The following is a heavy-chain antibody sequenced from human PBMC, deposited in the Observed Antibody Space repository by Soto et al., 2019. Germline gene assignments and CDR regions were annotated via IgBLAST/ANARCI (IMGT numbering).Heavy chain of an antibody. J-gene: IGHJ4*02. Sequence: QITLKESGPTLVKPTQTLTLTCTISGFSLSTSGVGVGWIRQPPGKALDWLALIYWDGDKRYSPSLKSRLTXXXXXXXXXXXXXXTNMXXVXXXXYYCVRLLWFGELTWGQGTLVTVSS. V-gene: IGHV2-5*02. D-gene: IGHD3-10*01. CDR2: IYWDGDK. CDR3: VRLLWFGELT. CDR1: GFSLSTSGVG.